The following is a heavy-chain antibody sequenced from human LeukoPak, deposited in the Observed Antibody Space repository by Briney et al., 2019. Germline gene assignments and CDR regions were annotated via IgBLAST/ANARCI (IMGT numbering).Heavy chain of an antibody. V-gene: IGHV1-69*13. D-gene: IGHD3-22*01. CDR2: IIPIFGAT. CDR3: ARDRRMRTMITGYFDY. CDR1: AVTFSSYV. J-gene: IGHJ4*02. Sequence: SVTVSCTSSAVTFSSYVISWVRQPPGQGQELTGGIIPIFGATKYAQEFQGRITITAGESTSTAYMELSRLRYEDTAVYYCARDRRMRTMITGYFDYWGEGTLVTVPS.